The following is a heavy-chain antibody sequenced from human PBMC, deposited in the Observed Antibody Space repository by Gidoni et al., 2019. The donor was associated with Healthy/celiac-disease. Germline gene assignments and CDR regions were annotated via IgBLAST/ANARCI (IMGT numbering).Heavy chain of an antibody. J-gene: IGHJ4*02. D-gene: IGHD3-10*01. Sequence: EVQLVESGGGLVQPGRSLRLSCAAYGFTFDDYAMPWVRQAPGKGLELFSGISGNSGSIGYADSVKCRFTISRDNAKNSLYLQMNSLRAEDTALYYCAKDRAYYYGSGSSFDYWGQGTLVTVSS. CDR3: AKDRAYYYGSGSSFDY. CDR1: GFTFDDYA. V-gene: IGHV3-9*01. CDR2: ISGNSGSI.